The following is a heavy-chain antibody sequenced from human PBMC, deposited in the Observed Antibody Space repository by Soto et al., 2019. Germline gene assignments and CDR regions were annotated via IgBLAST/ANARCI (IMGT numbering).Heavy chain of an antibody. D-gene: IGHD3-10*01. Sequence: QVQLVQSGAEVKKPGSSVKVSCKASGGTFSSYAISWVRQAPGQGLEWMGGIIPIFGTANYAQKFQSRVTITADESTRTAFMELSSGRSEYTAVYYCARDPGSIEDRGDYCGQRNLVTVAS. CDR1: GGTFSSYA. V-gene: IGHV1-69*01. CDR2: IIPIFGTA. CDR3: ARDPGSIEDRGDY. J-gene: IGHJ4*02.